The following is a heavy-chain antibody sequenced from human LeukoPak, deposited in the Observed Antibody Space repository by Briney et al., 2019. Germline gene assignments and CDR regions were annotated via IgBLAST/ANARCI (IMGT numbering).Heavy chain of an antibody. Sequence: SETLSLPCTVSGRPISISSYYWRWIRRPPAKGRERYGRSYYNGIPYYHPYLKIRVTISVDKSKNQSSLKLTSVTAADTAVYYCARRTGGLRYFDWLLSVWAFDYWGQGTLVTVSS. V-gene: IGHV4-39*01. D-gene: IGHD3-9*01. CDR2: SYYNGIP. J-gene: IGHJ4*02. CDR3: ARRTGGLRYFDWLLSVWAFDY. CDR1: GRPISISSYY.